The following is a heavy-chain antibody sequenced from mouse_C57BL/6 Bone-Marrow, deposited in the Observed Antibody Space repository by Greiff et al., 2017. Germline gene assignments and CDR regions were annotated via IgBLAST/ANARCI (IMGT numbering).Heavy chain of an antibody. CDR1: GYTFTDYN. CDR2: INPNNGGT. D-gene: IGHD2-2*01. V-gene: IGHV1-22*01. Sequence: EVQLQQSGPELVKPGASVTMSCKASGYTFTDYNMHWVKQSHGKSLEWIGYINPNNGGTSYNQKFKGKATLTVNKSSSTANMELRSQTSEDSAVYYCANDLLWLRRYYYAMDYWGQGTSVTVSS. CDR3: ANDLLWLRRYYYAMDY. J-gene: IGHJ4*01.